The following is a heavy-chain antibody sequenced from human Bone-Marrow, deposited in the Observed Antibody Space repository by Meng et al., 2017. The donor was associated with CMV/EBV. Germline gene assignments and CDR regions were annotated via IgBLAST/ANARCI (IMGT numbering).Heavy chain of an antibody. V-gene: IGHV2-5*02. Sequence: QITLKESGPTLVKPTQTLTLTCTFSGFSLSTSGVGVGWIRQPPGKALEWLALIYWDDDKRYSPSLKSRLTITKDTSKNQVVITMTNMDPVDTATYYCAHRTVGANYRWFDPWGQGTLVTVSS. CDR1: GFSLSTSGVG. J-gene: IGHJ5*02. CDR2: IYWDDDK. D-gene: IGHD1-26*01. CDR3: AHRTVGANYRWFDP.